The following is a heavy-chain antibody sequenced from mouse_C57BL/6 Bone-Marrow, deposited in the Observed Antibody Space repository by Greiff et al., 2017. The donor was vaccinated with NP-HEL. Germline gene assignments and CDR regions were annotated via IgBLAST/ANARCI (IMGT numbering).Heavy chain of an antibody. V-gene: IGHV1-82*01. D-gene: IGHD1-1*01. CDR3: ARMDCGSSYVEDY. J-gene: IGHJ2*01. Sequence: QVQLQQSGPELVKPGASVKISCKASGYAFSSSWMNWVKQRPGKGLEWIGRIYPGDGDTNYNGKLKGKATLTADKSSSTAYMQLSSLTSEDSAVYFCARMDCGSSYVEDYWGQGTTLTVSS. CDR1: GYAFSSSW. CDR2: IYPGDGDT.